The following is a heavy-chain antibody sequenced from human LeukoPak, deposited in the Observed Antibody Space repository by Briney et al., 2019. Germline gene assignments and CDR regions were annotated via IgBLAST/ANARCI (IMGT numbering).Heavy chain of an antibody. V-gene: IGHV4-39*02. Sequence: SETLSLTCTVSGDSISTSRYAWGWIRQSPGKGLEWIGTIYNSGSTNLNPSLKTRITMSVDASKNHFSLNLNSVTAADTALYFCARVALTGEGGRGYFNLWGRGNLVSVSS. J-gene: IGHJ2*01. CDR1: GDSISTSRYA. CDR3: ARVALTGEGGRGYFNL. CDR2: IYNSGST. D-gene: IGHD3-16*01.